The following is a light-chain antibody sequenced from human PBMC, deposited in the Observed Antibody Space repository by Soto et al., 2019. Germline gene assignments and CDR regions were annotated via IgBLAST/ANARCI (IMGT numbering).Light chain of an antibody. V-gene: IGKV1-39*01. Sequence: DIQISRSPSSLSSSVLDRVSITCLASQSISSYLNWYQQKPGKAPKLLIYAASSLQSGVPSRFSGSGSGTDFTLTISSLQPEDFATYYCQQSYSTSITFGQGTRLEIK. J-gene: IGKJ5*01. CDR3: QQSYSTSIT. CDR2: AAS. CDR1: QSISSY.